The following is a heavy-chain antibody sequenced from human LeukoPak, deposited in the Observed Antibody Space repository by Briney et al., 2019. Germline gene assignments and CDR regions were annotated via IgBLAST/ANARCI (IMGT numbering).Heavy chain of an antibody. D-gene: IGHD3-10*01. CDR2: IYSGGST. J-gene: IGHJ2*01. V-gene: IGHV3-66*01. CDR3: ARGSVWTGARYFDL. Sequence: PGGALRLSCAASGVTVSNNYINWGRQAPRKGQGWGSVIYSGGSTYYTDSVKGRFTISRDSSKNTLYLQMNSLRVEDTAVYYCARGSVWTGARYFDLWGRGTLVTVSS. CDR1: GVTVSNNY.